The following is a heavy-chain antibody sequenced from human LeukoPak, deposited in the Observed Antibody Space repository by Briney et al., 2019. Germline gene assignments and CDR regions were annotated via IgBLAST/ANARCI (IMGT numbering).Heavy chain of an antibody. CDR1: GGSFSGYY. Sequence: SETLSLTCAVYGGSFSGYYWSWIRQPPGKGLEWIGEINHSGSTNYNPSLKSRVTISVDTSKNQFSLKLSSVTAADTAVYYCARGVPSDYWGQGTLVTVSP. V-gene: IGHV4-34*01. J-gene: IGHJ4*02. CDR2: INHSGST. D-gene: IGHD6-6*01. CDR3: ARGVPSDY.